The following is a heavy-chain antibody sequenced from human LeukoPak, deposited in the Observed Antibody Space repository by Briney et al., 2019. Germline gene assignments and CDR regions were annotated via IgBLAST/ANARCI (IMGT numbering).Heavy chain of an antibody. CDR3: AKVGDYDILTGYYLSGAFDI. CDR1: GFTFSSYG. J-gene: IGHJ3*02. D-gene: IGHD3-9*01. V-gene: IGHV3-30*02. Sequence: GGSLRLSCAASGFTFSSYGMHWVRRAPGKGLEWVAFIRYDGSNKYYADSVKGRFTISRDNSKNTLYLQMNSLRAEDTAVYYCAKVGDYDILTGYYLSGAFDIWGQGTMVTVSS. CDR2: IRYDGSNK.